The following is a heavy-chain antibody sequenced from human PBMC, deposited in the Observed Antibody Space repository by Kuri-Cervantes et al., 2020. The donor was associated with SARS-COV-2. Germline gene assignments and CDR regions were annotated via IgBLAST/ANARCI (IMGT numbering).Heavy chain of an antibody. CDR2: INHSGST. J-gene: IGHJ4*02. CDR3: ARGRSPGY. CDR1: GGSFSGYY. Sequence: SQTLSLTCAVYGGSFSGYYWSWIRQPPGKGLEWIGEINHSGSTNYNPSLKSRVTITVDTSKNQFSLKLSSVTAADTAVYYCARGRSPGYWGQGTLVTVSS. V-gene: IGHV4-34*01.